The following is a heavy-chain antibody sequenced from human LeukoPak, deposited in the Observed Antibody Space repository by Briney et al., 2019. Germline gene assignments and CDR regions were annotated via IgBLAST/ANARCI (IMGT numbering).Heavy chain of an antibody. J-gene: IGHJ4*02. Sequence: PGGSLRLSCAASGFTFSSYAMSWVRQAPGKGLEWVSAIGGNGGSTYHAESVKGRFTISRDNSKNTLYLQMDSLRADDTALYYCAEEQGWFGECSTYWGQGTLVTVSS. V-gene: IGHV3-23*01. CDR3: AEEQGWFGECSTY. CDR1: GFTFSSYA. D-gene: IGHD3-10*01. CDR2: IGGNGGST.